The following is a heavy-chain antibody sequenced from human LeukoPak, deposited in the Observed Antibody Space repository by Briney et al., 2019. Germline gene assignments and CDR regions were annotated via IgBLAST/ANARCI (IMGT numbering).Heavy chain of an antibody. Sequence: GGSLRLSCAASGFTFSSYAMNWIRQAPGKGLEWVSSISSSGTYIYYGDLVEGRFTISRDNAKNSLFLQLNSLRAEDTAVYYCARDLVVRGRWSWFDPWGQGTLVTVSS. CDR2: ISSSGTYI. CDR3: ARDLVVRGRWSWFDP. CDR1: GFTFSSYA. D-gene: IGHD3-10*01. V-gene: IGHV3-21*01. J-gene: IGHJ5*02.